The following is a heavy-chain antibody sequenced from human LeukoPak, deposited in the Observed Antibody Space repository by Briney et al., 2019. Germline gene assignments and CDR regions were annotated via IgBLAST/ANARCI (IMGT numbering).Heavy chain of an antibody. CDR1: GYTFTGYY. Sequence: ASVKVSCKASGYTFTGYYVHWVRQAPGQGLEWMGWINPYSGGTNYAQKFQGRVTMTRDTSISTAYMELTRLTSDDTAVYYCARYYSNYPFDYWGQGTPVTVSS. J-gene: IGHJ4*02. V-gene: IGHV1-2*02. CDR3: ARYYSNYPFDY. D-gene: IGHD4-11*01. CDR2: INPYSGGT.